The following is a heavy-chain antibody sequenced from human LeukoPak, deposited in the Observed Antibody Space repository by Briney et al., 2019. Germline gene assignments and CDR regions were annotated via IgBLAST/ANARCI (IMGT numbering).Heavy chain of an antibody. CDR1: GFTFSSYA. J-gene: IGHJ4*02. V-gene: IGHV3-30-3*01. Sequence: PGGSLRLSCAASGFTFSSYAMHWVRQAPGKGLEWVAVISYDGSNKYYADSVKGRFTISRDNSKNTLYLQMNSLRAEDTAVYYCGRGGVVVAFYYFDYWGQGTLVTVSS. CDR3: GRGGVVVAFYYFDY. D-gene: IGHD2-21*01. CDR2: ISYDGSNK.